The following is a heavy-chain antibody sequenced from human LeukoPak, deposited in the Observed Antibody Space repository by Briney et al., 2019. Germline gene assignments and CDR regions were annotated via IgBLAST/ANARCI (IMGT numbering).Heavy chain of an antibody. CDR3: AKEWGAMTTYYYYYMDV. CDR2: IRYDGSNQ. D-gene: IGHD3-16*01. J-gene: IGHJ6*03. CDR1: GFTFSSYG. V-gene: IGHV3-30*02. Sequence: PGGSLRLSCTASGFTFSSYGINWVRQAPGKGLEWVTFIRYDGSNQYYADSVKGRFTTSRDNSKNTLYLQMNSLRAEDTAVYYCAKEWGAMTTYYYYYMDVWGKGTTVTVSS.